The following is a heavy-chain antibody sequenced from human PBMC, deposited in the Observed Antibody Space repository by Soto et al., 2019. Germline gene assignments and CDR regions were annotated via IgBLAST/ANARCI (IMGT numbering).Heavy chain of an antibody. V-gene: IGHV1-24*01. J-gene: IGHJ1*01. CDR3: ATGGSHYYDSSGYWYFQH. CDR1: GYTLTELS. D-gene: IGHD3-22*01. CDR2: FDPEDGET. Sequence: ASVKVSCKVSGYTLTELSMHWVRQAPGKGLEWMGGFDPEDGETIYAQKFQGRVTMTEDTSTDTAYMELSSLRSEDTAVYYCATGGSHYYDSSGYWYFQHWGQGTLVTVSS.